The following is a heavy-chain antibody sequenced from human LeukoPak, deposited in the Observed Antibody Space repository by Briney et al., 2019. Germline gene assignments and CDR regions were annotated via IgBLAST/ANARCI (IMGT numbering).Heavy chain of an antibody. J-gene: IGHJ4*02. V-gene: IGHV3-23*01. CDR2: ISGSGCST. Sequence: PGGSLRLSCAASGFTFSSYAMSWVRQAPGKGLEWVSSISGSGCSTYYADSVKGRFTISRDNSKNTLYLQMNSLRAEDTAVYYCAKVDSSGYYIWGQGTLVTVSS. D-gene: IGHD3-22*01. CDR1: GFTFSSYA. CDR3: AKVDSSGYYI.